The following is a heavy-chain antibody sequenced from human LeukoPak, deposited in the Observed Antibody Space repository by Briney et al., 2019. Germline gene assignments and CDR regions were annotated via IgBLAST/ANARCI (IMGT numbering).Heavy chain of an antibody. Sequence: SETLSLTCTVSGYSISSGYYWGWIRQPPGKGLEWIGYKYNSGSTNYNPSLKGRVTISVDTSKNQFSLKLSSVTAADTAVYYCARQAYYYDSSGRNWFDPWGQGTLVTVSS. V-gene: IGHV4-38-2*02. CDR3: ARQAYYYDSSGRNWFDP. J-gene: IGHJ5*02. D-gene: IGHD3-22*01. CDR2: KYNSGST. CDR1: GYSISSGYY.